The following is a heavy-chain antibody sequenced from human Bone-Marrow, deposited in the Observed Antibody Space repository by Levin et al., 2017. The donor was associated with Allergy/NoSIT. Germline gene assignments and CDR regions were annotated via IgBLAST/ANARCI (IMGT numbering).Heavy chain of an antibody. CDR2: IYSGGDT. Sequence: PGGSLRLSCAAAGFTVSRNYMAWVRQAPGKGLEWGSLIYSGGDTLHADSVKGRFTISRDNSKNTLYLQMNSLRVDDTAIYYCARNGVGTASGTPWGQGALVTVSS. J-gene: IGHJ4*02. CDR1: GFTVSRNY. V-gene: IGHV3-66*01. D-gene: IGHD2-8*01. CDR3: ARNGVGTASGTP.